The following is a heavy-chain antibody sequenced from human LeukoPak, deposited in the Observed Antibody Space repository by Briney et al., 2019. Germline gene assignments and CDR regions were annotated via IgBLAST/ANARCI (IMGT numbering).Heavy chain of an antibody. CDR1: GGSFSGYY. D-gene: IGHD6-13*01. CDR3: ARGLYSSSRTARY. J-gene: IGHJ4*02. V-gene: IGHV4-34*01. Sequence: WETLPLTCAVYGGSFSGYYWSWIRQPPGKGLEWIGEINHSGSTNYNPSLKSRVTISVDTSKNQFSLKLSSVTAADTAVYYCARGLYSSSRTARYWGQETPATVSS. CDR2: INHSGST.